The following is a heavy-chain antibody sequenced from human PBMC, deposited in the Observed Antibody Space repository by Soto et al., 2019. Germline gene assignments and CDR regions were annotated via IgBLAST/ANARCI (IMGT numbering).Heavy chain of an antibody. D-gene: IGHD1-1*01. CDR1: GFALSSVE. CDR3: VRDHSGLKDFDY. CDR2: INMDGGST. V-gene: IGHV3-48*03. Sequence: GGSLRLSCAASGFALSSVEMDWVRQAPGKGLEWVSYINMDGGSTHYAESVKGRFTISRDNGSNSLSLQMDSLRVEDTAVYYCVRDHSGLKDFDYWGQGTLVTVSS. J-gene: IGHJ4*02.